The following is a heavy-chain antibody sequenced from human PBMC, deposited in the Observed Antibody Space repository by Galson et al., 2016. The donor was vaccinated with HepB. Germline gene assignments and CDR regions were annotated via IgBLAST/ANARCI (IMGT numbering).Heavy chain of an antibody. CDR1: GFTFDYYG. V-gene: IGHV3-30*18. Sequence: SLRLSCAASGFTFDYYGVHWVRQAPGKGLEWVAFISYDAANKGYADSVKGRFTISRDNSKNTLFLEMNSLRGEDTAVYYCAKRLSGTYAFGDYWGQGALVTVSS. CDR3: AKRLSGTYAFGDY. D-gene: IGHD1-26*01. CDR2: ISYDAANK. J-gene: IGHJ4*02.